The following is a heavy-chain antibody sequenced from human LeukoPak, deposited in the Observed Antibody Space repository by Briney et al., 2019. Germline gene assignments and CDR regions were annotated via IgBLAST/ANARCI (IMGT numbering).Heavy chain of an antibody. CDR3: ARENIVVVTAIRDAFDI. V-gene: IGHV3-23*01. J-gene: IGHJ3*02. Sequence: GGSLRLSCAASGFTFSNYAMSWVRQAPGKGLEWVSAISGSGGSTYYAESVKGRFTISRDNSKNTLYLQMNSLRDEDTAVYYCARENIVVVTAIRDAFDIWGQGTMVTVSS. D-gene: IGHD2-21*02. CDR1: GFTFSNYA. CDR2: ISGSGGST.